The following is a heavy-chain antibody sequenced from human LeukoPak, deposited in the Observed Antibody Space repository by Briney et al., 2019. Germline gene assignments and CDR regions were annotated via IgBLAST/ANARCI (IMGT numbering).Heavy chain of an antibody. CDR1: GGTFSSYA. V-gene: IGHV1-69*13. Sequence: ASVKVSCKASGGTFSSYAISWVRQAPGQGLEWMGGIIPILGTANYAQKFQGRVTITADESTSTAYMELSSLRSEDTAVYYCASSRRMRYYYDSSGYPPDYWGQGTLVTVSS. CDR2: IIPILGTA. J-gene: IGHJ4*02. CDR3: ASSRRMRYYYDSSGYPPDY. D-gene: IGHD3-22*01.